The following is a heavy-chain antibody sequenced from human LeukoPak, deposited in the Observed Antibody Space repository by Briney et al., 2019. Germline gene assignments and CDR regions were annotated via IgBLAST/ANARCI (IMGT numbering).Heavy chain of an antibody. Sequence: DPSETLSLTCAIYGASFSDYYWSWIRQPPGKGLEWIGEINHSGSTNYSPSLKSRVTISVDMSKNQFSLKLTSVTAADTAVYYCARDQGAVAGIDPWGQGTLVTVSS. V-gene: IGHV4-34*01. CDR1: GASFSDYY. J-gene: IGHJ5*02. CDR2: INHSGST. CDR3: ARDQGAVAGIDP. D-gene: IGHD6-19*01.